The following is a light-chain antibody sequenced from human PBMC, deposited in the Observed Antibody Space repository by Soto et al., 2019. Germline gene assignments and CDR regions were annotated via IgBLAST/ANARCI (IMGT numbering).Light chain of an antibody. CDR3: PHYNSYPSP. V-gene: IGKV1-5*03. J-gene: IGKJ2*01. CDR1: QSISSW. CDR2: KAS. Sequence: DIQMTQSPSTLSASVGDRVTITCRASQSISSWLAWYQQKPGKAPKLLIYKASSLESGVPSRFSGSGSGTEFTLTISSLQPDDFATYYCPHYNSYPSPFGQGTKVDIK.